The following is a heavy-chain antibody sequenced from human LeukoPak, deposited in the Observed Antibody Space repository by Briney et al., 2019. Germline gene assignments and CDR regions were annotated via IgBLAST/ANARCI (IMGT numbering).Heavy chain of an antibody. CDR3: AREARTSMGLGEGWFDP. J-gene: IGHJ5*02. CDR1: GGSISSSNW. D-gene: IGHD3-10*01. V-gene: IGHV4-4*02. CDR2: IYHSGST. Sequence: SETLSPTCAVSGGSISSSNWWSWVRQPPGKGLEWIGEIYHSGSTNYNPSLKSRVTISVDKSKNQFSLKLSSVTAADTAVYYCAREARTSMGLGEGWFDPWGQGTLVTVSS.